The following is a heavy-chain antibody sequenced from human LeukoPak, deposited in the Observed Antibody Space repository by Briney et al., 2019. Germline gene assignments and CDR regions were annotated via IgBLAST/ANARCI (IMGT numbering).Heavy chain of an antibody. D-gene: IGHD3-3*01. J-gene: IGHJ6*02. Sequence: GGSLRLSCAASGFTFSSSAMHGVRQAPGKGLEWVAVISYDESNKYYADSVKGRFTISRDNSKNTLYLQMNSLRAEDTAVYYCARGTDTKPFWSGYWVDVWGQGTTVTVSS. V-gene: IGHV3-30*03. CDR1: GFTFSSSA. CDR2: ISYDESNK. CDR3: ARGTDTKPFWSGYWVDV.